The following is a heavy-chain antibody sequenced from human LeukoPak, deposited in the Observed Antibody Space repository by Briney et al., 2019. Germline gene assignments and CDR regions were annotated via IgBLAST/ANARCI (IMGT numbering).Heavy chain of an antibody. J-gene: IGHJ3*02. V-gene: IGHV3-21*04. D-gene: IGHD5-24*01. Sequence: PGGSLRLSCAASGFTFSSYSMNWVRQAPGKGLEWVSSISSSSSYIYYADSVKGRFTISRDNSKNTLYLQMNSLRAEDTAVYYCARVIGMGWLQSGEAFDIWGQGTMVTVSS. CDR1: GFTFSSYS. CDR3: ARVIGMGWLQSGEAFDI. CDR2: ISSSSSYI.